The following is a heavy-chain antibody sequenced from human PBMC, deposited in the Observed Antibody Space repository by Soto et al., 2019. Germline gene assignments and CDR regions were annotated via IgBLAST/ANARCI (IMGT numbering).Heavy chain of an antibody. CDR1: GFTFSSYA. D-gene: IGHD5-18*01. Sequence: GGSLRLSCAASGFTFSSYAMHWVRQAPGKGLEWVAVIWYDGSNKYYADSVKGRFTISRDNSKNTLSLQMNSLRAEDTAVYYCARGPFTPQNYYSYGRDYYYYGMDVWGQGTTVTVSS. CDR3: ARGPFTPQNYYSYGRDYYYYGMDV. CDR2: IWYDGSNK. V-gene: IGHV3-33*08. J-gene: IGHJ6*02.